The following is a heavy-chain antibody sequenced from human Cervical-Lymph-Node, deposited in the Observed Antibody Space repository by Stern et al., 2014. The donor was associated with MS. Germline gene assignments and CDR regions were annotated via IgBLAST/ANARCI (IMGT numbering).Heavy chain of an antibody. CDR2: IDWDDDK. Sequence: QVTLRESGPALVKPTQTLTLTCTFSGFSLSTSGMCVSWIRQPPGKALEWLALIDWDDDKYYSTSLKTRLTISKDTSKNQVVLTMTNMDPVDTATYYCARSGPYCGGDCTSYYYYGMDVWGQGTTVTVSS. CDR3: ARSGPYCGGDCTSYYYYGMDV. J-gene: IGHJ6*02. D-gene: IGHD2-21*02. V-gene: IGHV2-70*01. CDR1: GFSLSTSGMC.